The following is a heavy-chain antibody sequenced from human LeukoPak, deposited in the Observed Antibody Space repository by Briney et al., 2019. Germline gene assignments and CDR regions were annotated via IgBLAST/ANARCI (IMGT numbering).Heavy chain of an antibody. CDR1: GFSFDDYA. V-gene: IGHV3-9*01. CDR2: ISGKSGTI. Sequence: GRSLSLSCAASGFSFDDYAMHWVRQAPGKGLEWVSGISGKSGTIVYADPVKGRFTISRDNAKTSLYLQMNSLRPEDTALYYCAKGGSGSYAQFDYWGQGTLVTVSS. D-gene: IGHD3-10*01. CDR3: AKGGSGSYAQFDY. J-gene: IGHJ4*02.